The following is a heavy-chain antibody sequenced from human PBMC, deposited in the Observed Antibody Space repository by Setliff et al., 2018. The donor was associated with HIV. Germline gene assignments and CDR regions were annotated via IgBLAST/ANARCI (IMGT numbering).Heavy chain of an antibody. CDR1: GGSISSYC. Sequence: SETLSLTCTVSGGSISSYCWNWIRQSPGKGLEWIGYIFDSGTTKYNPSVTSRVTISVDASKNQFFLQLISVTAADTAVYYCARQGGYNSPLMVWGQGKLVTVSS. D-gene: IGHD3-10*01. J-gene: IGHJ4*02. V-gene: IGHV4-59*08. CDR2: IFDSGTT. CDR3: ARQGGYNSPLMV.